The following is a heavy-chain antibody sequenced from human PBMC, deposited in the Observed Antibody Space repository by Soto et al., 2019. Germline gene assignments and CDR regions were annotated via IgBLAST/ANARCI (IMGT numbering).Heavy chain of an antibody. D-gene: IGHD2-2*01. CDR1: GYTFTSYG. J-gene: IGHJ4*02. CDR3: ARDLVVSGPFDY. Sequence: QVQLVQSGAEVKKPGASVKVSCKASGYTFTSYGISWVRQTPGQGLEWMGWISGYNGNTHDAQKLQGRVTMTTDSATSTAYMELRSLRSDDTAVYYCARDLVVSGPFDYWGQGTLVTVSS. V-gene: IGHV1-18*01. CDR2: ISGYNGNT.